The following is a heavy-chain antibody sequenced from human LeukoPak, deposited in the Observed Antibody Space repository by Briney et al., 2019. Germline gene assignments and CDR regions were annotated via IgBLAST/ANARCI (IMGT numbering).Heavy chain of an antibody. Sequence: PGGSLRLSCAGSGFTFSDHYMDWVRQAPGKGLEWVSHIWTVNGVTHYADSVRGRFTIARDSAKNSLNLQMSSLRDEDTAVYYCVRDFNWAFDSWGQGALVTVSS. CDR2: IWTVNGVT. V-gene: IGHV3-11*06. CDR3: VRDFNWAFDS. CDR1: GFTFSDHY. D-gene: IGHD3-16*01. J-gene: IGHJ4*02.